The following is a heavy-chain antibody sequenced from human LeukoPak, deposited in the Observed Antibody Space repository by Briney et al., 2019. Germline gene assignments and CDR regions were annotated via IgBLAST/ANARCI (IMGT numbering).Heavy chain of an antibody. D-gene: IGHD2-15*01. CDR1: GYSFTNYW. V-gene: IGHV5-51*01. CDR2: IYLGDSDT. J-gene: IGHJ3*02. CDR3: ARLPRIYDTRNDAFDI. Sequence: GESLKISCKGSGYSFTNYWTAWVRQMPGKGLEWMGIIYLGDSDTRYSPSFQGQVTISADKSISTAYLQWSSLKASDTAMYYCARLPRIYDTRNDAFDIWGQGTMVTVSS.